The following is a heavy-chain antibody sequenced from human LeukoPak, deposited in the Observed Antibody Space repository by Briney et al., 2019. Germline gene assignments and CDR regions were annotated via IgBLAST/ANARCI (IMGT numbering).Heavy chain of an antibody. D-gene: IGHD4-17*01. CDR1: GFTFSNYG. CDR3: TKNAFGDYLPGDY. V-gene: IGHV3-30*02. Sequence: GGSLRLSCAASGFTFSNYGMHWVRQAPGKGLEWVSFIRSDEINKYYTDSVKGRFTISGDNSKNTLYLQMSSLRAEDTAVYYCTKNAFGDYLPGDYWGQGALVTVSS. J-gene: IGHJ4*02. CDR2: IRSDEINK.